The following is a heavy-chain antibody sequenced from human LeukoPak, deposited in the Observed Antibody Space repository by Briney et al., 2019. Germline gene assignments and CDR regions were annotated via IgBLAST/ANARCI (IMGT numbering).Heavy chain of an antibody. J-gene: IGHJ4*02. Sequence: SETLSLTCTVSGGSINSGGYYWSWIRQHPGKGLEWIGYIYYSGSTKYNPSLKSRATISVDTSNNQFSLKLSSVTAADTAVYYCARRGYASSWSFDYWGEGTLVTVSS. V-gene: IGHV4-61*08. CDR1: GGSINSGGYY. CDR2: IYYSGST. D-gene: IGHD6-13*01. CDR3: ARRGYASSWSFDY.